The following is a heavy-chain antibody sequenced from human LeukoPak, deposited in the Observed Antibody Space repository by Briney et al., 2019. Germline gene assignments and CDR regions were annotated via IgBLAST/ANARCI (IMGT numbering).Heavy chain of an antibody. CDR1: GGSISSGSYY. Sequence: SETLSLTCTVSGGSISSGSYYWSWIRQPAGKGLEWIGRIYTSGSTNYNPSLKSRVTISVDTSKNQFSLKLSSVTAADTAVYYCARGDRSDSPYYYYYRDVWGKGTTVTVSS. D-gene: IGHD3-22*01. CDR2: IYTSGST. V-gene: IGHV4-61*02. J-gene: IGHJ6*03. CDR3: ARGDRSDSPYYYYYRDV.